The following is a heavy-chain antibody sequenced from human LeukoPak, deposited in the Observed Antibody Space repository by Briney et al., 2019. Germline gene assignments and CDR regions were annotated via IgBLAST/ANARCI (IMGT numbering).Heavy chain of an antibody. CDR2: IWYDGSNK. CDR1: GFTFSNYG. J-gene: IGHJ4*02. CDR3: AREGGDSSGYFTYYFDY. Sequence: GGSLRLSCAASGFTFSNYGMHWVRQAPGKGLELVAVIWYDGSNKYYADSVKGRFTISRDNSKNTLYLQMNSLRAEDTAVYYCAREGGDSSGYFTYYFDYWGQGTLVTVSS. D-gene: IGHD3-22*01. V-gene: IGHV3-33*01.